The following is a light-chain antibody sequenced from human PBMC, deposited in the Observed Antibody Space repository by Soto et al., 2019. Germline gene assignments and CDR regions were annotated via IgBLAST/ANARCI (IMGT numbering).Light chain of an antibody. V-gene: IGKV2-30*01. CDR2: KVS. CDR1: QSLEYSDGKTY. J-gene: IGKJ4*01. CDR3: MQGTHWPLT. Sequence: DVVMTQSPLSLPVTLGQPASISCTSSQSLEYSDGKTYLNWFLQRPGQSPRRLIYKVSNRDSGVPDRFSGSGSGTDFTLKISRVEAEDVGVYYCMQGTHWPLTFGGGTKVDIK.